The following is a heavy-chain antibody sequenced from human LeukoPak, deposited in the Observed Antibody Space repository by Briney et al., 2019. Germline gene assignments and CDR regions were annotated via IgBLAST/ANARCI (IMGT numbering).Heavy chain of an antibody. Sequence: PGGSLRLSCAASGFTFDDYGMSWVRQAPGKGLEWVSGINWNGGSTGYADSVKGRFTISRDNAKNSLYLQMNSLRAEDTALYHCARVKGGIAVAGNDYWGQGTLVTVSS. J-gene: IGHJ4*02. CDR3: ARVKGGIAVAGNDY. V-gene: IGHV3-20*01. CDR1: GFTFDDYG. CDR2: INWNGGST. D-gene: IGHD6-19*01.